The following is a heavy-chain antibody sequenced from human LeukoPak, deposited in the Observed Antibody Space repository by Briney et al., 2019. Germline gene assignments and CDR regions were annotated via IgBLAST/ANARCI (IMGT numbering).Heavy chain of an antibody. Sequence: SETLSLTCTVSGGSISSYYWSWIRQPPGKGLEWIGYIYYSGSTNYNPSLKSRVTISVDTSKNQFSLKLNSVTAADTAVYYCARTNWAYGMDVWGQGTTVTVSS. CDR2: IYYSGST. CDR1: GGSISSYY. D-gene: IGHD7-27*01. J-gene: IGHJ6*02. CDR3: ARTNWAYGMDV. V-gene: IGHV4-59*01.